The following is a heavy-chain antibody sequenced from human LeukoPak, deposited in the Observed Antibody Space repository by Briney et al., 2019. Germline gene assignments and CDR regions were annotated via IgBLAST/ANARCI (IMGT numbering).Heavy chain of an antibody. CDR3: ARGQGATDAFDI. CDR1: GYTFTSYD. V-gene: IGHV1-8*03. J-gene: IGHJ3*02. Sequence: ASVKASCKPSGYTFTSYDIYWVRQAPGQGLEWMGWMNPNSGNTGYAQKFQGRVTITRNTSISTAYMELRSLRSEDTAVYYCARGQGATDAFDIWGQGTMVTVSS. CDR2: MNPNSGNT.